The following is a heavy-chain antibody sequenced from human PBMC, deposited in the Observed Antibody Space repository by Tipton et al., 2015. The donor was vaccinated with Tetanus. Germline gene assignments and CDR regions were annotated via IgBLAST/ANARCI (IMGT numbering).Heavy chain of an antibody. CDR3: ASGSTLDF. V-gene: IGHV3-69-1*02. CDR2: ITTNSYI. Sequence: SLRLSCEVSGFIFRNYKMNWVRQAPGKGLEWVASITTNSYIYYADSVKGRFTISRDNTKNSLFLQMNSLRAGDTAVYYCASGSTLDFWGQGTLVTVSS. CDR1: GFIFRNYK. J-gene: IGHJ4*02. D-gene: IGHD6-25*01.